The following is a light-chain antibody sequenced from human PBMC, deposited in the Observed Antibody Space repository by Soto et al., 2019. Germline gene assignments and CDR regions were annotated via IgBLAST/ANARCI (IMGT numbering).Light chain of an antibody. V-gene: IGKV3D-20*02. Sequence: EILLTQSPGTLSLSPGERATLSYRASQSVRSSYLAWSQQKPGQAPRLLIYGASSRVTGVPARFSGSGSGTDFTLSISSLEPEDFAVYYCQQRSNWPPITFGQGTRLEIK. J-gene: IGKJ5*01. CDR2: GAS. CDR3: QQRSNWPPIT. CDR1: QSVRSSY.